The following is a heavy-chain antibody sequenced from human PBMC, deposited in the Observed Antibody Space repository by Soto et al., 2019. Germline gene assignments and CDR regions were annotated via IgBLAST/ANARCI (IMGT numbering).Heavy chain of an antibody. Sequence: ASETMSFTCSVCVGYISSSTYYWGWIRQPPGKGLEWIGTIYHDGTTYYTPSPKSRVTISADTSENQFSLKLRSVTAADTALYYCARHARGYWSGGMCYGSWFDPWGQGTPVTVSS. CDR3: ARHARGYWSGGMCYGSWFDP. D-gene: IGHD2-15*01. CDR2: IYHDGTT. CDR1: VGYISSSTYY. V-gene: IGHV4-39*01. J-gene: IGHJ5*02.